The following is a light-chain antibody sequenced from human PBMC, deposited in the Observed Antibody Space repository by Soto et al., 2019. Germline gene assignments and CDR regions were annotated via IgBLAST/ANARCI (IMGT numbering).Light chain of an antibody. V-gene: IGKV1-27*01. CDR3: QKYDGTPRT. CDR2: EAS. CDR1: QDIRGD. Sequence: DIQVTQSPSSLSASVGDRVTITCRASQDIRGDLAWYQQKPGKVPKLLIYEASTLQSRVPSRFSASGSGTDFTLTISSLQPEDVATYYCQKYDGTPRTFGQGTKVELK. J-gene: IGKJ1*01.